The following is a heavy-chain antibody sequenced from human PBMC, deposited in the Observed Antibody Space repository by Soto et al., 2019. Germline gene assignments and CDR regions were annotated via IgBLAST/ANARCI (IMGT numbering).Heavy chain of an antibody. D-gene: IGHD4-17*01. CDR3: ARVYNGDYVADLYFDY. CDR1: GFTFSSYS. V-gene: IGHV3-21*01. Sequence: GGSLGLSCAASGFTFSSYSMNWVRQAPGKGLEWVSSISSSSSYIYYADSVKGRFTISRDNAKNSLYLQMNSLRAEDTAVYYCARVYNGDYVADLYFDYWGQGTLVTVSS. J-gene: IGHJ4*02. CDR2: ISSSSSYI.